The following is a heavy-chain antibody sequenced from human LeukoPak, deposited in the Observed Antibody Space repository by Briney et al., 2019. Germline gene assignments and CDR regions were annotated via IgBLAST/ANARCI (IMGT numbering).Heavy chain of an antibody. Sequence: ASVKVSCNASGYTFTSYYMHWVRQAPGQGLEWMGIINPSGGSTSYAQKFQGRVTMTRDTSTITVYMELSSLRSEDTAVYYCARDTPYYYYGMDVWGQGTTVTVSS. V-gene: IGHV1-46*01. CDR3: ARDTPYYYYGMDV. J-gene: IGHJ6*02. CDR1: GYTFTSYY. CDR2: INPSGGST.